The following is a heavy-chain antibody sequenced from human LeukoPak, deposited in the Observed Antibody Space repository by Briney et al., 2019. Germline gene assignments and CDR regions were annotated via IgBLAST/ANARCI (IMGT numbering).Heavy chain of an antibody. D-gene: IGHD3-22*01. J-gene: IGHJ5*02. Sequence: SETLSLTCTVSGASISSYYWSWIRQPPGKGLECIGYIYYSGSTNYNPSLKSRVTISVDTSKNQFSLRLSSVTAADTAVYYCARHRYYYDSSGYYYQPWGQGTLVTVSS. CDR2: IYYSGST. CDR1: GASISSYY. CDR3: ARHRYYYDSSGYYYQP. V-gene: IGHV4-59*01.